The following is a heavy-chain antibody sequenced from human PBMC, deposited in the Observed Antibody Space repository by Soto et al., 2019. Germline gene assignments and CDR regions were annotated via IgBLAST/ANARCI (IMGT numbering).Heavy chain of an antibody. V-gene: IGHV1-18*01. Sequence: GASVKVSCKASGYIFSNYGITWVRQAPGQGLEWLGWISAYNDNTDSAQKFQGRVTMTRDTSISTAYMELSRLRSDDTAVYYCARSNPHYYYYGMDVWGQGTTVTVSS. CDR3: ARSNPHYYYYGMDV. J-gene: IGHJ6*02. CDR1: GYIFSNYG. CDR2: ISAYNDNT.